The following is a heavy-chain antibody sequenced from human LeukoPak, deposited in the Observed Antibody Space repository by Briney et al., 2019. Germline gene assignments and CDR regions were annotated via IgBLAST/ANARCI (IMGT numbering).Heavy chain of an antibody. V-gene: IGHV1-8*01. CDR1: GYTFTSYD. CDR2: MNPNSGNT. D-gene: IGHD6-19*01. Sequence: ASVKVSCKASGYTFTSYDINWVRQATGQGLEWMGWMNPNSGNTGYAQKFQGRVTMTRNTSISTAYMEPSSLRSEDTAAYYCARDSSGWYYYYYGMDVWGQGTTVTVSS. CDR3: ARDSSGWYYYYYGMDV. J-gene: IGHJ6*02.